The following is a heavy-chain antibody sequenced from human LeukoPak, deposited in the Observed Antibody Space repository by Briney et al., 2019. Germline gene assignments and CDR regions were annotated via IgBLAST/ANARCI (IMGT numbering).Heavy chain of an antibody. J-gene: IGHJ4*02. Sequence: PSETLSLTYAVYGGSFSGYYWSWIRQPPGKGLEWIGEINHSGSTNYNPSLKSRVTISVDTSKNQFSLKLSSVTAADTAVYYCAARQQLVLPGDYWGQGTLVTVSS. CDR3: AARQQLVLPGDY. D-gene: IGHD6-13*01. V-gene: IGHV4-34*01. CDR2: INHSGST. CDR1: GGSFSGYY.